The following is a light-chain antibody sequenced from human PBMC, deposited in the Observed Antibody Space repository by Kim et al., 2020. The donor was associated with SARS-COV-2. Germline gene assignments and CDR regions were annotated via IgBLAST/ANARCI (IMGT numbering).Light chain of an antibody. CDR2: DNN. J-gene: IGLJ1*01. V-gene: IGLV1-51*01. CDR1: SSNIANNY. Sequence: GQKVTTSCSGSSSNIANNYVSWYQQLPGTAPTLLIYDNNKRPSGIPDRFSGSKSGTSATLGITGLQTGDEADYYCGTWDSSLSAYVFGTGTKVTVL. CDR3: GTWDSSLSAYV.